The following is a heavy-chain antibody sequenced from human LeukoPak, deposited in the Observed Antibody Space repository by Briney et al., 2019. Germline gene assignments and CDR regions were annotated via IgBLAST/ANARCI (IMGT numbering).Heavy chain of an antibody. D-gene: IGHD3-22*01. CDR3: AREVPYDSSRYYQPFDY. J-gene: IGHJ4*02. V-gene: IGHV1-2*02. CDR1: GYTFTGYY. Sequence: ASVKVSCKASGYTFTGYYMHWVRQAPGRGLEWMGWINPDSGGTNYAQKFQGRVTMTRDTSISTAYMELSRLRSDDTAVYYCAREVPYDSSRYYQPFDYWGQGTLVTVSS. CDR2: INPDSGGT.